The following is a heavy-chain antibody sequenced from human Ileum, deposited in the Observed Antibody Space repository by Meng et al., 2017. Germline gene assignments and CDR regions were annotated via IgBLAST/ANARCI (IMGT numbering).Heavy chain of an antibody. Sequence: VQLGHSGSELKEPGASVKVSCKASGYSFTSYAINWLRQAPGQGLEWMGWLNTNTGNPTYAQDFTGRFVFSLDTSVSTAYLQISSLESEDTAVYFCARVVGYCSVGSCHSAYWGQGTLVTVSS. CDR2: LNTNTGNP. D-gene: IGHD2-15*01. CDR1: GYSFTSYA. J-gene: IGHJ4*02. V-gene: IGHV7-4-1*02. CDR3: ARVVGYCSVGSCHSAY.